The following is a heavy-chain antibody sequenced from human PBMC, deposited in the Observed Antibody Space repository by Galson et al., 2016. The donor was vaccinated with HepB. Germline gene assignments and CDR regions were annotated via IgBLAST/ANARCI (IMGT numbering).Heavy chain of an antibody. CDR2: IGSKPYGGTT. CDR1: GFTFGDYA. J-gene: IGHJ6*02. CDR3: TNGGYPYGTDV. Sequence: SLRLSCAASGFTFGDYAMSWFRQAPGKGLEWVGFIGSKPYGGTTEYAASVKGRFTISRDDSKSIAYLQLNSLKTGDTGVYYCTNGGYPYGTDVWGQGTTVTVSS. D-gene: IGHD4-17*01. V-gene: IGHV3-49*03.